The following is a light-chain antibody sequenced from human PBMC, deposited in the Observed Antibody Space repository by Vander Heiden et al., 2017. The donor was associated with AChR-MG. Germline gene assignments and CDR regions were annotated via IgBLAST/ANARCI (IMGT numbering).Light chain of an antibody. V-gene: IGKV1D-12*01. CDR1: QGIGNY. CDR2: AAS. Sequence: DIQMTQYPSSVSASVGDRVTLTCRASQGIGNYLAWYQQTPGKAPKLLIYAASSLQSGVPSRFSGSGSGTDFSLTIDNLQPEDFGTYYCQQANSFTLTFGGGTKVEIK. J-gene: IGKJ4*01. CDR3: QQANSFTLT.